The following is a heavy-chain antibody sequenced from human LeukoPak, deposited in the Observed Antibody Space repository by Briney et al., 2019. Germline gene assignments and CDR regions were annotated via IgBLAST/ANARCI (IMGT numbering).Heavy chain of an antibody. D-gene: IGHD2-2*01. V-gene: IGHV4-34*01. CDR1: GGSFSGYY. CDR3: ARLGYCSSTSCYGDFDY. J-gene: IGHJ4*02. CDR2: INHSGST. Sequence: SETLSLTCAVYGGSFSGYYWSWIRQPPGKGLEWIGEINHSGSTNYNPSLKSRVTISVDTSKNQFSLKPSSVTAADTAVYYCARLGYCSSTSCYGDFDYWGQGTLVTVSS.